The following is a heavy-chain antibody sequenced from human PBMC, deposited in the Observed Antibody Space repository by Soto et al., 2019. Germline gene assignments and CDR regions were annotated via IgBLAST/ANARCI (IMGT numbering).Heavy chain of an antibody. CDR2: ISYDGNNK. CDR3: AKTDRKLPLWFTIGDV. J-gene: IGHJ6*02. CDR1: GFTFSSYG. Sequence: GGSLRLSCAASGFTFSSYGMHWVRQAPGKGLEWVAVISYDGNNKYYADSVKGRFIVSRDNSKNTLYLQVSRLKPEDTAVYYCAKTDRKLPLWFTIGDVWGQGTTVTVSS. V-gene: IGHV3-30*18. D-gene: IGHD3-10*01.